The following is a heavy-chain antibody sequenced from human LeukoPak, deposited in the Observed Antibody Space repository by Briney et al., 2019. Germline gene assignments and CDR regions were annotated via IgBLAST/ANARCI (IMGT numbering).Heavy chain of an antibody. D-gene: IGHD3-10*01. CDR2: IYSGGST. Sequence: GGSLRLSCAASGFTVSSNYMSWVRQAPGKGLEWVSVIYSGGSTYYADSVKGRFTISRDNSKNTLYLQMNSLRAEDTAVYYCASRYGSGSYYRNWFDPWGQGTLVTVYS. J-gene: IGHJ5*02. CDR1: GFTVSSNY. CDR3: ASRYGSGSYYRNWFDP. V-gene: IGHV3-53*01.